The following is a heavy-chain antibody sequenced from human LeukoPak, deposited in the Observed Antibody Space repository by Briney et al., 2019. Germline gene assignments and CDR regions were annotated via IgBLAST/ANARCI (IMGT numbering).Heavy chain of an antibody. CDR3: ARGFGYYDSSGYLQAFDI. CDR2: IFNSGST. J-gene: IGHJ3*02. Sequence: PSQTLSLTCTVSGDSIRSGGYYWTWIRQHPEKGLEWIGYIFNSGSTYYNPSLKSRVTISEDTSKNQFSLNLTSVTAADTAVYYCARGFGYYDSSGYLQAFDIWGQGTMVTVSS. V-gene: IGHV4-31*03. CDR1: GDSIRSGGYY. D-gene: IGHD3-22*01.